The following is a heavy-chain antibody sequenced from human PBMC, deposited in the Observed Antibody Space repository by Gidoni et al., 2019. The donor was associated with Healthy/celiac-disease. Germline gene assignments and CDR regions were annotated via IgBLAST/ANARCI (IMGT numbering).Heavy chain of an antibody. CDR3: TTEYCTNGPTIIF. J-gene: IGHJ4*02. D-gene: IGHD2-8*01. CDR1: GCTFSNAW. CDR2: IKSKTDGGTT. V-gene: IGHV3-15*01. Sequence: EVQLVESGGGLVKPGGSLRLSCAASGCTFSNAWMSWVRQAPGKGLEWVGRIKSKTDGGTTDYAAPVKGRFTISRDDSKNTLYLQMNSLKTEDTAVYYCTTEYCTNGPTIIFWGQGTLVTVSS.